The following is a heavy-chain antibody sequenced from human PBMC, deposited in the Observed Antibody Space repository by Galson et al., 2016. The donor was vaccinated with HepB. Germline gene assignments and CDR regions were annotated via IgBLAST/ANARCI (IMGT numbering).Heavy chain of an antibody. V-gene: IGHV3-9*01. CDR3: AKDSRHNSIYGMDV. J-gene: IGHJ6*02. Sequence: SLRLSCAASGFSFEDYAMHWVRQAPGKGLEWVSGISWTGGSIAYADSVKGRFTISRDNAKNSPYLQMNNLRPEDTALYYCAKDSRHNSIYGMDVWGQGTTVSVSS. CDR2: ISWTGGSI. CDR1: GFSFEDYA. D-gene: IGHD4-11*01.